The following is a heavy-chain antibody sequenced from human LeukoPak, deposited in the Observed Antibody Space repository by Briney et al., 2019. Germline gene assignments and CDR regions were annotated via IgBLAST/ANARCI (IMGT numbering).Heavy chain of an antibody. J-gene: IGHJ6*03. CDR1: GFSFSIYG. Sequence: GGSLRLSCAASGFSFSIYGMHWVRQAPGKGLEWVAFIRYDGSNKHFVDSVKGRLTISRDNSKNTLYLQMNSLRPEDTAVYYCAKNSLSSASWRGFVYYYMDVWGKGTTVIVSS. D-gene: IGHD2-2*01. V-gene: IGHV3-30*02. CDR2: IRYDGSNK. CDR3: AKNSLSSASWRGFVYYYMDV.